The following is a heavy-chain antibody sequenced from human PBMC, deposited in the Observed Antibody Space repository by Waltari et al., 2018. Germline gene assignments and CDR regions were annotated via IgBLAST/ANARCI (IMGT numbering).Heavy chain of an antibody. CDR3: ARANSSSGGDYFDY. CDR2: SYYSGST. CDR1: GGSIRRTY. J-gene: IGHJ4*02. D-gene: IGHD6-13*01. V-gene: IGHV4-59*01. Sequence: QVQLQESGPGLVKPSETLSLTCTVPGGSIRRTYWRWLRQPPGKGLEWLGYSYYSGSTNYNPSLKSRVTISVDTSKNQFSLKLSSVTAADTAVYYCARANSSSGGDYFDYWGQGTLVTVSS.